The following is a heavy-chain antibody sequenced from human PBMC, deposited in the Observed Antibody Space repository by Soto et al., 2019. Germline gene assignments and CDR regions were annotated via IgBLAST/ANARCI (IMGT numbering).Heavy chain of an antibody. CDR3: ARDRVYTGGSDADY. D-gene: IGHD2-8*02. J-gene: IGHJ4*02. Sequence: QVHLVQSGAEVKKPGSSVRVSCKTSGYTFSNYAISWVRQAPGQGLEWMGWINTGSGYTNYAHDRVTMTKDASTYTAHLEVTSLRSDDTAIYYWARDRVYTGGSDADYWGQGTLVTVSS. CDR1: GYTFSNYA. V-gene: IGHV1-18*01. CDR2: INTGSGYT.